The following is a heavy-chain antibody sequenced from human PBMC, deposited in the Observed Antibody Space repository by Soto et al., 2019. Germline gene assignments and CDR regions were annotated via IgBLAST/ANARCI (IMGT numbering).Heavy chain of an antibody. CDR3: ASDPCSSSRTVHYYGMDV. CDR1: GGTFSSYA. J-gene: IGHJ6*02. D-gene: IGHD6-13*01. V-gene: IGHV1-69*06. Sequence: QVQLVQSGAEVKKPGSSVKVSCKASGGTFSSYAISWVRQAPGQGLEWMGGIIPIFGTANYAQKFQGRVTITADKSTSTAYMELSSLRSEDTAVYYCASDPCSSSRTVHYYGMDVWGQGTTVTVSS. CDR2: IIPIFGTA.